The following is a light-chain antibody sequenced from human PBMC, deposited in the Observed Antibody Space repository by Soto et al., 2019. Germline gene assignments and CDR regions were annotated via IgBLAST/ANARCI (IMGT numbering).Light chain of an antibody. Sequence: DIQMTQSPSSLSASVGDRVTITCRASQDISNYLAWYLQKPGEVPKLLIYAASTLQKGVQSRFSGGGSATLFTLTISSLQPDDVATYYCQKYNSAPKTFGRGTRLEIK. CDR1: QDISNY. J-gene: IGKJ2*01. CDR2: AAS. CDR3: QKYNSAPKT. V-gene: IGKV1-27*01.